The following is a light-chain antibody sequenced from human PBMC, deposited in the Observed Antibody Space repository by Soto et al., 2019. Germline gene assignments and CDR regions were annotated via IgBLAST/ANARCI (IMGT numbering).Light chain of an antibody. Sequence: QSVLTQPPSVSAAPGQKVTISCSGSSSNIGNNYVSWYQHLPGTAPKLIIYENNKRPSEIPDRFSGSKSGTSATLGITGLQTGDEAEYYCGTWQSSLSAWVFGGGTKLTVL. CDR3: GTWQSSLSAWV. CDR1: SSNIGNNY. CDR2: ENN. J-gene: IGLJ2*01. V-gene: IGLV1-51*02.